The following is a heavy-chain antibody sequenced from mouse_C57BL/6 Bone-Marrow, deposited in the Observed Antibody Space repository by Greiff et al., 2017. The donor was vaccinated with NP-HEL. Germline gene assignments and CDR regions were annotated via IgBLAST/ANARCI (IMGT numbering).Heavy chain of an antibody. CDR2: IRNKANNHAT. V-gene: IGHV6-6*01. Sequence: EVQGVESGGGLVQPGGSMKLSCAASGFTFSDAWMDWVRQSPEKGLEWVAEIRNKANNHATYYAESVKGRFTISRDDSKSSVYLQMNSLRAEDTGIYYCTRGTTVVADYWGQGTTLTVSS. CDR1: GFTFSDAW. D-gene: IGHD1-1*01. J-gene: IGHJ2*01. CDR3: TRGTTVVADY.